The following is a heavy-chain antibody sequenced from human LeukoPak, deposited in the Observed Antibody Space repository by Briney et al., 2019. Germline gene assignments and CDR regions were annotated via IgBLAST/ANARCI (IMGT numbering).Heavy chain of an antibody. CDR1: GYTFITHG. CDR3: ARGRLRYLDWTRAYSDY. CDR2: ISAYNGNT. D-gene: IGHD3-9*01. Sequence: ASVKVSCMASGYTFITHGLTWVRQAPGQGLEWMGWISAYNGNTIYAQTLQDRLTMTTDTSTSTAYMELRSLRSDDTAVYYCARGRLRYLDWTRAYSDYWGQGTLVTVPS. V-gene: IGHV1-18*01. J-gene: IGHJ4*02.